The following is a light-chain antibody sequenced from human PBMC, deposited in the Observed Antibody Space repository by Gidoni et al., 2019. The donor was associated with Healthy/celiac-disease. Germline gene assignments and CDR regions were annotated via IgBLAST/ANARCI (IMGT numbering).Light chain of an antibody. J-gene: IGLJ2*01. Sequence: QSALTQPASVSGSPGQSINISCTGTSSDVGGYNYVSWYQQHPGKAPKLMIYYVSNRPSGVSNLFSGSKSGNTASLTISGLQAEDEADYYCSSYTSSITLYVVFGGGTTLTV. CDR1: SSDVGGYNY. CDR2: YVS. CDR3: SSYTSSITLYVV. V-gene: IGLV2-14*03.